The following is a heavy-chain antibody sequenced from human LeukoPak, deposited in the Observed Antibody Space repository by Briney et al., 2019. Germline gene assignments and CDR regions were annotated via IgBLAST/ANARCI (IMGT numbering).Heavy chain of an antibody. D-gene: IGHD3-3*01. CDR2: IYHSGST. CDR1: GGSISSSGYY. Sequence: SETLSLTCTVSGGSISSSGYYWGWIRQPPGKGLEWIGSIYHSGSTYYNPSLKSRVTISVDTSKNQFSLKLSSVTAADTAVYYCARVGGVVIRFDYWGQGTLVTVSS. V-gene: IGHV4-39*07. J-gene: IGHJ4*02. CDR3: ARVGGVVIRFDY.